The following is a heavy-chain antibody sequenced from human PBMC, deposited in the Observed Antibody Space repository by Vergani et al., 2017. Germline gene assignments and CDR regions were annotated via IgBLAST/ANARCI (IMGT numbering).Heavy chain of an antibody. J-gene: IGHJ3*02. V-gene: IGHV1-18*04. Sequence: QVQLVKSGAEVKKPGASVKVSCKASGYTFTSYGISWVRQAPGQGLEWMGWISAYNGNTNYAQKLQGRVTMTTDTSTSTAYMELRSLRSDDTAVYYCARDRADSNYIWQVAFDSWDQGTMVTVSS. CDR2: ISAYNGNT. CDR3: ARDRADSNYIWQVAFDS. CDR1: GYTFTSYG. D-gene: IGHD4-11*01.